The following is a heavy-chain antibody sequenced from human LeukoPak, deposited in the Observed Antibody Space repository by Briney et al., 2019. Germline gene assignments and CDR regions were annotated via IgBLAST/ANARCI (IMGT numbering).Heavy chain of an antibody. CDR3: ARDNYDSSGYYFGY. CDR1: GGSFSGYY. J-gene: IGHJ4*02. V-gene: IGHV4-34*01. D-gene: IGHD3-22*01. CDR2: INHSGST. Sequence: SETLSLTCAVYGGSFSGYYWSWIRQPPGKGLEWIGEINHSGSTNYNPSLKSRVTISVDTSKNQFSLKLSSVTAADTAVYYCARDNYDSSGYYFGYWGQGTLVTVS.